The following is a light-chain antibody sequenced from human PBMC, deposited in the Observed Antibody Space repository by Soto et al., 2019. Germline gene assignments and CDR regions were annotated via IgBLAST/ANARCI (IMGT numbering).Light chain of an antibody. V-gene: IGKV3-20*01. Sequence: EIVLTQSPGTLSLSPGERATLSCRASQSVSSSYLAWYQQKPGQAPRLLIYGASSRATGIPDRFSGSGSGTDFTLTISTLEPEDCAVYCCQQYGSSPWTFGKGNKVEIK. CDR1: QSVSSSY. CDR3: QQYGSSPWT. J-gene: IGKJ1*01. CDR2: GAS.